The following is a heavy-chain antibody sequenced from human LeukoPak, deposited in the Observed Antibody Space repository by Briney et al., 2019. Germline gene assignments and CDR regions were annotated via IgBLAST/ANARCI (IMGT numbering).Heavy chain of an antibody. V-gene: IGHV3-7*01. J-gene: IGHJ4*02. CDR2: IKEDGSAQ. CDR1: GFTFSRDW. D-gene: IGHD3-9*01. CDR3: AKDGDGYHN. Sequence: GGSLRLSCAASGFTFSRDWMSWVRQAPGKGLEWVANIKEDGSAQYYADSVKGRFTISRDNTKNSLYLQMNSLTAEDTAMYYCAKDGDGYHNWGQGALVTVSS.